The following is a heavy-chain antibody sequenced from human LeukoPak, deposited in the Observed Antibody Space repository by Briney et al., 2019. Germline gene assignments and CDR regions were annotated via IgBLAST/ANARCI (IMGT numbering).Heavy chain of an antibody. D-gene: IGHD3-22*01. CDR1: GFTFDDYG. CDR3: ARDLRTTDYYDSSGWYFDY. J-gene: IGHJ4*02. CDR2: INWNGGST. Sequence: GGSLRLSCAASGFTFDDYGMGWVRQAPGKGLEWVSGINWNGGSTGYADSVKGRFTISRDNAKNSLYLQMNSLRAEDTALYYCARDLRTTDYYDSSGWYFDYWGQGTLVTVSS. V-gene: IGHV3-20*04.